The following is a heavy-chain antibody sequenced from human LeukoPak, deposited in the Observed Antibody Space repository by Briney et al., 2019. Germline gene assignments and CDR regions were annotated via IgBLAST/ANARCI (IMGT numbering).Heavy chain of an antibody. D-gene: IGHD3-22*01. CDR2: ISGSGGST. V-gene: IGHV3-23*01. CDR1: GFTFSSYA. CDR3: AKESLFNMIGVVTDDVFDI. Sequence: GGSLRLSCAASGFTFSSYAMSWVRQAPGKGLEWVSAISGSGGSTYYADSVKGRFTISRDNSKNTLYLQMNSLRAEDTAVYYCAKESLFNMIGVVTDDVFDIGGKGKMAT. J-gene: IGHJ3*02.